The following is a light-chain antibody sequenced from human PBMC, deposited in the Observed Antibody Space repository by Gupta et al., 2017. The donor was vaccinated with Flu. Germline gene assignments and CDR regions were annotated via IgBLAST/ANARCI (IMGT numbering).Light chain of an antibody. Sequence: QSVLTQPPSVSGAPGQRVTISCTGSSSNIGAGYDVHWYQQLPGTAPKLLIYGNSNRPSGVPDRFSGSKSGNSASLAITGLQAEDEADYYCQSYDSSLSFVFGGGTKMTVL. CDR2: GNS. CDR1: SSNIGAGYD. CDR3: QSYDSSLSFV. J-gene: IGLJ2*01. V-gene: IGLV1-40*01.